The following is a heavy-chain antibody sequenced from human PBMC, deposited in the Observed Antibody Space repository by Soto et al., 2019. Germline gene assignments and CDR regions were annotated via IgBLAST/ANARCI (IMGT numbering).Heavy chain of an antibody. J-gene: IGHJ5*02. CDR2: IKSKTDGGTT. Sequence: GGSLSLSCAASRFAFSNAWMSWVRQAPGKGLEWVGRIKSKTDGGTTDYAATVKGRFAISRDDSKNMVDLQMNSLKTDDTAVYYCTTDDPINKPWGQGTLVTVSS. V-gene: IGHV3-15*01. CDR3: TTDDPINKP. CDR1: RFAFSNAW.